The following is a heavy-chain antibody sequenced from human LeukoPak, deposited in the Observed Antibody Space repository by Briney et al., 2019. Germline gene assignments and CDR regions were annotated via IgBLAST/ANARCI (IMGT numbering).Heavy chain of an antibody. J-gene: IGHJ4*02. D-gene: IGHD2-15*01. CDR2: IYYSGST. Sequence: SQTLSLTCTVSGGSISSADYYWIRIRQPPGKGLEWIGYIYYSGSTYYNPSLKSRVTISVDTSKNLFSLKLTSVTAADTAVYYCASQGVVVGASDYWGQGTLVTVSS. CDR1: GGSISSADYY. CDR3: ASQGVVVGASDY. V-gene: IGHV4-30-4*01.